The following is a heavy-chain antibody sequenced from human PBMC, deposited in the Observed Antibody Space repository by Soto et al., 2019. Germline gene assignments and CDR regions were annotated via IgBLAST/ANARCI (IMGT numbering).Heavy chain of an antibody. CDR3: ARGVGVPVRYS. CDR1: GYNYTSYS. J-gene: IGHJ4*02. V-gene: IGHV1-18*04. D-gene: IGHD2-15*01. CDR2: VSTHYGNT. Sequence: QVQVVQSGGAEKKPGASVKVSCKTSGYNYTSYSISWVRLAPGQGLEWMGWVSTHYGNTKDAQKSEGRVTMTADTATNTAYMELRSLRSDDTAMYSCARGVGVPVRYSWGQGTLLTFSS.